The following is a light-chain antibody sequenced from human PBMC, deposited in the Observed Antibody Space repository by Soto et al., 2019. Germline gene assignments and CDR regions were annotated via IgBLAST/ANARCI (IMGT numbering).Light chain of an antibody. CDR1: QGISSY. CDR2: AAS. J-gene: IGKJ1*01. CDR3: QQSYSTPT. Sequence: DIQLTQSPSFLSASVGDRVTIPCRASQGISSYLAWYQQKPGKAPKLLIYAASSLQSGVPSRFSGSGSGTDFTLTISSLQPEDFATYYCQQSYSTPTFGQGTKVDIK. V-gene: IGKV1-39*01.